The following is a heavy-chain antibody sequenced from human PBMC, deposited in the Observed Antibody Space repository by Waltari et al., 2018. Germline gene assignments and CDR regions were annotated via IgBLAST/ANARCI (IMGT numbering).Heavy chain of an antibody. Sequence: QVQLVQSGAEVKKPGSSVKVSCKASGGTFSSYAISWVRQAPGQGLEWMGGIIHIFGTTNYAQKFQGRVTSPAHESTSTAYMELSSLRSEDTAVYYCARAGGYSSSPYPLDVWGKGTTVTISS. CDR3: ARAGGYSSSPYPLDV. J-gene: IGHJ6*04. V-gene: IGHV1-69*12. CDR1: GGTFSSYA. D-gene: IGHD6-6*01. CDR2: IIHIFGTT.